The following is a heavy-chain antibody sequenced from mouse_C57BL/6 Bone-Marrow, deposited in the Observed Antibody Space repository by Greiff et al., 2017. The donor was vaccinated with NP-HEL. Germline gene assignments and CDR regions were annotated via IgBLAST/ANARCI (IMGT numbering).Heavy chain of an antibody. V-gene: IGHV5-12*01. D-gene: IGHD2-5*01. CDR3: ARRYSNYGYYAMDY. J-gene: IGHJ4*01. CDR2: ISNGGGST. Sequence: EVKLVESGGGLVQPGGSLKLSCAASGFTFSDYYMYWVRQTPEKRLEWVAYISNGGGSTYYPDTVKGRFPISRANAKNTLYLQMSRLKSEDTAMYYCARRYSNYGYYAMDYWGQGTSVTVSS. CDR1: GFTFSDYY.